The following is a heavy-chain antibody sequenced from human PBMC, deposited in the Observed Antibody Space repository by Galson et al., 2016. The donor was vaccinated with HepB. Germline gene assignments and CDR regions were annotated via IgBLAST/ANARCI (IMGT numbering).Heavy chain of an antibody. D-gene: IGHD6-19*01. J-gene: IGHJ4*02. CDR2: ISGGSSHM. CDR1: AFTFSSYT. CDR3: ARGSGYTSAWYPGGIRY. V-gene: IGHV3-21*01. Sequence: SLRLSCADSAFTFSSYTMTWVRQAPGKGLEWLSSISGGSSHMFYADSVKGRFTISRDNTKNSLYLQMDSLRAEDTAIYYCARGSGYTSAWYPGGIRYCGQGTLVTVSS.